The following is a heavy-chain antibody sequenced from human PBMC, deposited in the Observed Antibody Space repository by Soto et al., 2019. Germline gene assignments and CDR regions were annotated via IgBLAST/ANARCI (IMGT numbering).Heavy chain of an antibody. CDR2: ITTNGGTT. Sequence: GGSLRLSCSASGFTFSSYTMHWVRQAPGKGLEFVSAITTNGGTTYYADAVKGRFTISRDNSKNTLYLQMSSLRVEDTAVYYCVKDFHGMDVWGQGTTVTVSS. CDR1: GFTFSSYT. CDR3: VKDFHGMDV. V-gene: IGHV3-64D*08. J-gene: IGHJ6*02.